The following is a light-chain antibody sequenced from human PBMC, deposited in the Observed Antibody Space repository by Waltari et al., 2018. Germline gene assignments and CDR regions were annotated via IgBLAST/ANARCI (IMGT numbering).Light chain of an antibody. Sequence: QAALTQPRSVSGSPGQSVTISCTGTSSDIGGYNSVSWYQQHPGTAPKLMIYEVSKRPSGVSDRFSGSKSGNTASLTISGLQAEDEADYYCCSYAGSYTFLFGGGTRLTVL. CDR1: SSDIGGYNS. CDR2: EVS. V-gene: IGLV2-11*01. CDR3: CSYAGSYTFL. J-gene: IGLJ2*01.